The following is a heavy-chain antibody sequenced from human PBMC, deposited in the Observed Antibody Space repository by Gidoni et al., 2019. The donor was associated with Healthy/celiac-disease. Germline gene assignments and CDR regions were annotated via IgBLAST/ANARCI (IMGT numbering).Heavy chain of an antibody. Sequence: QVQLVESGGGVVQPGRSLRLSCAASGFTFSSYGMHWVRQAPGKGLEWVAVISYDGSNKYYADSVKGRFTISRDNSKHTLYLQMNSLSAEDTAVYYCAKADRGSYRYFDYWGQGTLVTVSS. CDR3: AKADRGSYRYFDY. D-gene: IGHD3-16*02. CDR2: ISYDGSNK. J-gene: IGHJ4*02. CDR1: GFTFSSYG. V-gene: IGHV3-30*18.